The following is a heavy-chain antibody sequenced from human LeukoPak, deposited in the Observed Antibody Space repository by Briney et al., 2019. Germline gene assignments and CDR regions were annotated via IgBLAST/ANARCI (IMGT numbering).Heavy chain of an antibody. Sequence: SVKVSCKASGGTFSSYAISWVRQAPGQGLEWMGGINPIFGTANYAQKFQGRVTITTDESTSTAYMELSSLRSEDTAVYYCATHTYYDILTGYRFDPWGQGTLVTVSS. CDR3: ATHTYYDILTGYRFDP. J-gene: IGHJ5*02. D-gene: IGHD3-9*01. CDR1: GGTFSSYA. CDR2: INPIFGTA. V-gene: IGHV1-69*05.